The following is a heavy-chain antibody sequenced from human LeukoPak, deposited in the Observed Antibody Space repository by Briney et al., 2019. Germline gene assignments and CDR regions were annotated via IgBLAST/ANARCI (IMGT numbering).Heavy chain of an antibody. Sequence: ASVKVSCKASGYTFTGYYMHWVRQAPGQGLEWMGWINPNSGGTNYAQKFQGWVTMTRDTSISTAYMELSRLRSDDTAVYYCARVHQNPAVAGHGTAFDIWGQGTMVTVSS. J-gene: IGHJ3*02. CDR3: ARVHQNPAVAGHGTAFDI. CDR1: GYTFTGYY. CDR2: INPNSGGT. V-gene: IGHV1-2*04. D-gene: IGHD6-19*01.